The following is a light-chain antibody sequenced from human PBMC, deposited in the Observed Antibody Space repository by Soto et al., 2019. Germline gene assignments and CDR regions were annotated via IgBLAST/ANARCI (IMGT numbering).Light chain of an antibody. CDR1: QSVTTS. V-gene: IGKV3-11*01. CDR2: DAS. J-gene: IGKJ4*01. CDR3: HNRSNWPSLT. Sequence: EIVLTQSPATLSLSPGDRATLSCRASQSVTTSLAWYQHQPGPAPRLLIYDASNSAAGVPARFRGSGSATHFTLSICRLERREFLIYFCHNRSNWPSLTFGGGTKLEIK.